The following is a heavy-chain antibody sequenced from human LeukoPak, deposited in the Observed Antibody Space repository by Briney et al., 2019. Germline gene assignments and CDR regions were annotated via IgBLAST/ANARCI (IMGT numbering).Heavy chain of an antibody. CDR1: GFTFSSYG. D-gene: IGHD3-22*01. Sequence: TGGSLGLSCAASGFTFSSYGMHWVRQAPGKGLEWVAVIWYDGSNKYYADSVKGRFTISRDNSKNTLYLQMNSLRAEDTAVYYCARSYYYDSSGDYWGQGTLVTVSS. CDR2: IWYDGSNK. V-gene: IGHV3-33*01. J-gene: IGHJ4*02. CDR3: ARSYYYDSSGDY.